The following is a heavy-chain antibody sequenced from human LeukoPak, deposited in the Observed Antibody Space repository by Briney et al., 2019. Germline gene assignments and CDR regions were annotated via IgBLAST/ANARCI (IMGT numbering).Heavy chain of an antibody. D-gene: IGHD2-2*01. V-gene: IGHV3-30-3*01. CDR1: GFTFSSYA. CDR2: ISYDGSNK. CDR3: ARDSLDGQLSRPYYFDY. J-gene: IGHJ4*02. Sequence: GGSLRLSCAASGFTFSSYAMHWVRQAPGKGLEWVAVISYDGSNKYYADSVKGRFTISRDNSKNTLYLQMNSLRAEDTAVYYCARDSLDGQLSRPYYFDYWGQGTLVTVSS.